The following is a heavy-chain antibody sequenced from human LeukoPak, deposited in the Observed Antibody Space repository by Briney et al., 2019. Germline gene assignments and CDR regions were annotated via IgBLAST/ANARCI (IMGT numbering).Heavy chain of an antibody. CDR2: ISGSGSSI. V-gene: IGHV3-48*04. CDR1: GFTFSTFG. CDR3: TRTCGSTTCYTYYYYYMDV. J-gene: IGHJ6*03. D-gene: IGHD2-2*02. Sequence: GGSLRLSCDASGFTFSTFGMNWVRQAPGKGLEWGSYISGSGSSIYYADSVKGRFTISRDNAKNSLYLQMNSLRAEDTAVYYCTRTCGSTTCYTYYYYYMDVWGNGTTVTVSS.